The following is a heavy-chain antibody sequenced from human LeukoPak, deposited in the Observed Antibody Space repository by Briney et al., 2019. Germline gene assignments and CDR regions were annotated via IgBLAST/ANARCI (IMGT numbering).Heavy chain of an antibody. CDR3: ARAGSSSWYYYWFDP. J-gene: IGHJ5*02. Sequence: SETLSLTCTVSGGSISSGDYYWSWIRQPPGKGLEWIGYIYYSGSTYYNPSLKSRVTISVDTSKNQFSLKLSPVTATDTAVYYCARAGSSSWYYYWFDPWGQGTLVTVSS. CDR2: IYYSGST. CDR1: GGSISSGDYY. V-gene: IGHV4-30-4*08. D-gene: IGHD6-13*01.